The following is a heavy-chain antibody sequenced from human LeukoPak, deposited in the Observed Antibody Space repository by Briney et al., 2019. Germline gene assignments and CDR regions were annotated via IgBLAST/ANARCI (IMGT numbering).Heavy chain of an antibody. J-gene: IGHJ4*02. CDR2: ISGSGDDT. CDR3: AKDSGSVVAPPVY. CDR1: GFKFSIYA. V-gene: IGHV3-23*01. Sequence: GGSLRLSCAASGFKFSIYAMTWVRQAPGQGLEWVSAISGSGDDTYYADSVKGRFTISRDNSKNTLHLQMNSLRAEDTAVYYCAKDSGSVVAPPVYWGQGTLVTVSS. D-gene: IGHD3-22*01.